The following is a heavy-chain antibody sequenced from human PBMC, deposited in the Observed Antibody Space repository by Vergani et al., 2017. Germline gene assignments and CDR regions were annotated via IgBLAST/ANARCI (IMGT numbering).Heavy chain of an antibody. CDR3: AKGGWNYWFDS. CDR2: INRNGDYT. J-gene: IGHJ5*01. V-gene: IGHV3-23*01. D-gene: IGHD1-1*01. CDR1: GFPLTTYA. Sequence: EVQLLESGGDLVQPGGSLRLSCAASGFPLTTYAMSWVRQAPGKGLEWVSTINRNGDYTRYGDSVKGMFTISRDNSKSTLYLQMNSLRAEDTALYYCAKGGWNYWFDSWGQGTLVIVS.